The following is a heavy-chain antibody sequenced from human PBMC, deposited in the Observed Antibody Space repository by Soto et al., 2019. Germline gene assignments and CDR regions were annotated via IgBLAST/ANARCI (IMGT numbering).Heavy chain of an antibody. CDR2: IRTKTDGGTA. J-gene: IGHJ4*01. CDR1: GFPFSDAY. D-gene: IGHD2-8*01. CDR3: NTGRCTNGVCDDY. V-gene: IGHV3-15*01. Sequence: GGSLRLSCEISGFPFSDAYMTWVRQAPGKGLEWLGRIRTKTDGGTADYAAHVKDRFIVSRDDSKETLYLQMNSLRTEDTAVYFCNTGRCTNGVCDDYWGHGTLVTVSS.